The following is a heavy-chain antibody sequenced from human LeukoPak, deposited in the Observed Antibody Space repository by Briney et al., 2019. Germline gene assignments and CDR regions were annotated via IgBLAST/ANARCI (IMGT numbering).Heavy chain of an antibody. J-gene: IGHJ4*02. CDR3: ARARITMIELLN. D-gene: IGHD3-22*01. CDR2: ISAYNGNT. Sequence: ASVKVSCKASGYTFTSYGISWVRQAPGQGLEWMGWISAYNGNTNYAQKFQGRVTMTRDTSISTAYMELSRLRSDDTAVYYCARARITMIELLNWGQGTLVTVSS. V-gene: IGHV1-18*01. CDR1: GYTFTSYG.